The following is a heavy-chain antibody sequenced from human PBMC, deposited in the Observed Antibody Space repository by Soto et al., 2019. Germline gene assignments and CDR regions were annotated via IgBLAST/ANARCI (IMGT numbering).Heavy chain of an antibody. CDR3: ARHGDYSPRVYYYYGMDV. D-gene: IGHD3-10*01. CDR2: SNYGGPT. V-gene: IGHV4-39*01. Sequence: SETLSLTCTVSGGAINSTVYYWGWIRQPPGKGLEWIGSSNYGGPTYYSPSLQSRVTISLDTAKNHFSLNLRSVTAADTAVYYCARHGDYSPRVYYYYGMDVWGQGTTVTVSS. J-gene: IGHJ6*02. CDR1: GGAINSTVYY.